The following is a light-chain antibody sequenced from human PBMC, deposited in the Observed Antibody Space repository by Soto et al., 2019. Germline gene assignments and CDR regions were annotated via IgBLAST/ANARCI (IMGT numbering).Light chain of an antibody. Sequence: EIVLRQSPVTLSLSPGERATLSCRASQSVSSYLAWYQQKLGQAPRLLIYDASNRATGIPARFSGSGSGTDFTLTISSLEPEDFAVYYCQQRSSWFTFGGGTKVEIK. CDR1: QSVSSY. J-gene: IGKJ4*01. CDR2: DAS. CDR3: QQRSSWFT. V-gene: IGKV3-11*01.